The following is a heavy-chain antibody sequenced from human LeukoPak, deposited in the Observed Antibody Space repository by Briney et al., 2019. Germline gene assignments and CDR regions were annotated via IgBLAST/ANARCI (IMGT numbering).Heavy chain of an antibody. CDR3: AKAGDFWSGYYNFDY. J-gene: IGHJ4*02. D-gene: IGHD3-3*01. CDR2: ISSGGVST. V-gene: IGHV3-23*01. Sequence: PGASLRLSCAASGFTFSNYAMSWVRQVPGKGLEWVSTISSGGVSTYYADSVKGRFTISRDNSKNTLYLQMNSLRAEDTAVYYCAKAGDFWSGYYNFDYWGQGTLVTVSS. CDR1: GFTFSNYA.